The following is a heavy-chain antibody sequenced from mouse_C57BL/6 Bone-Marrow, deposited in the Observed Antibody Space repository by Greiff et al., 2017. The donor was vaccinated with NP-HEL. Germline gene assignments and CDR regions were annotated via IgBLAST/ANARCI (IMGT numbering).Heavy chain of an antibody. CDR2: ISNGGGST. V-gene: IGHV5-12*01. D-gene: IGHD2-5*01. CDR3: ARHDNNYNYFDY. J-gene: IGHJ2*01. CDR1: GFTFSDYY. Sequence: EVKLQESGGGLVQPGGSLKLSCAASGFTFSDYYMYWVRQTPEKRLEWVAYISNGGGSTYYPDTVKGRFTISRDNAKNTLYLQMSRLKSEDTAMYYCARHDNNYNYFDYWGQGTTLTVSS.